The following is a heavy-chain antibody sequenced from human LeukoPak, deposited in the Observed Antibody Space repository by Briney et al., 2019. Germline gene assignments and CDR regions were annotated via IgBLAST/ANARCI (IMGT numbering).Heavy chain of an antibody. V-gene: IGHV1-2*02. CDR1: GYTFTGYY. Sequence: GASVKVSCKASGYTFTGYYMHWVRQAPGQGLEWMGWISPNSGGTNYAQKFQGRVTMTRDTSISTAYMELSRLRSDDTAVYYCARDRVLRFLEWLGRYYYMDVWGKGTTVTVSS. D-gene: IGHD3-3*01. CDR2: ISPNSGGT. CDR3: ARDRVLRFLEWLGRYYYMDV. J-gene: IGHJ6*03.